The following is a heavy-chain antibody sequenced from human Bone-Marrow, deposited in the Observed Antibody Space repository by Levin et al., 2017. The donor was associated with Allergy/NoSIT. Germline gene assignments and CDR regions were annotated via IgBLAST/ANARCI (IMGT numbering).Heavy chain of an antibody. J-gene: IGHJ3*02. V-gene: IGHV3-7*01. CDR3: ASISYAAAFDI. D-gene: IGHD4-17*01. CDR1: GFTFSSYW. CDR2: IKQDGSEK. Sequence: GGSLRLSCAASGFTFSSYWMSWVRQAPGKGLEWVANIKQDGSEKYYVDSVKGRFTISRDKAKNSLYLHMKSLRAEDTAVYYCASISYAAAFDIWGQGTMVTVSS.